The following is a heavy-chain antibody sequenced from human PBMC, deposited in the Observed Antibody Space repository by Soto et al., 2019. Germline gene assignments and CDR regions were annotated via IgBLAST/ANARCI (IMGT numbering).Heavy chain of an antibody. Sequence: EVQLVESGGGLVQPGGSLRLSCAASGLTFTSYWMSWVRQAPGKGLEWVANIKQDGSEKYYVDSVKGRFTISRDNAKNSLHLQMNSLRVEDTAVYYCVRDGGLVPAPIPYYQYGVDVWGQGTTVTVSS. D-gene: IGHD2-2*01. J-gene: IGHJ6*02. CDR2: IKQDGSEK. CDR1: GLTFTSYW. V-gene: IGHV3-7*03. CDR3: VRDGGLVPAPIPYYQYGVDV.